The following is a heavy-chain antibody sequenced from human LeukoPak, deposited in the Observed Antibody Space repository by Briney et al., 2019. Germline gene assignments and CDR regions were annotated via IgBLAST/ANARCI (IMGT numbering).Heavy chain of an antibody. CDR3: AITYYDILTGYRYNWFDP. J-gene: IGHJ5*02. D-gene: IGHD3-9*01. CDR1: GYTFTSYG. V-gene: IGHV1-18*01. Sequence: ASVKVSCKASGYTFTSYGISWVRQAPGQGLEWMGWISAYNGNTNYAQKLQGRVTMTTDTSTSTAYMELRSLRSDDTAVYYCAITYYDILTGYRYNWFDPWGQGTLVTVSS. CDR2: ISAYNGNT.